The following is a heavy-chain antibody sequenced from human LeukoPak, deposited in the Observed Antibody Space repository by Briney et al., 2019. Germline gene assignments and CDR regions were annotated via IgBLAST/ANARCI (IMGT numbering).Heavy chain of an antibody. Sequence: GGTLRLSCAASGFTFDDYGMSWVRQAPGKGLEWVCGINWNGGSKVYADSVKGRFTISRDNDKNSLYLQLNSLGVEDTAVYYCARYSGSCDFDYWGQGTLVTVSS. CDR2: INWNGGSK. J-gene: IGHJ4*02. V-gene: IGHV3-20*04. CDR1: GFTFDDYG. D-gene: IGHD1-26*01. CDR3: ARYSGSCDFDY.